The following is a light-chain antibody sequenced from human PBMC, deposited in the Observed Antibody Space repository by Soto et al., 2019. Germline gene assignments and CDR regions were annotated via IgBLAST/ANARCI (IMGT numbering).Light chain of an antibody. J-gene: IGKJ1*01. CDR3: QQYNNWPPMA. V-gene: IGKV3-15*01. CDR2: GAS. Sequence: EIVMTQSPATLSVSPGERATLSCRASQSVSSNLAWYQQKPGQAPRLLIYGASTRATGIPARFSGSVSGTEFTLTISSLQSEDFAVYYGQQYNNWPPMAFGQGTKVEIK. CDR1: QSVSSN.